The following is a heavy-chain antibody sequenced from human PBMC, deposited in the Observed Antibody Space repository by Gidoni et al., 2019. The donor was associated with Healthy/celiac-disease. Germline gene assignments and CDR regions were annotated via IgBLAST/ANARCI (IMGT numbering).Heavy chain of an antibody. CDR3: ATGTRISGYATDWYFDL. V-gene: IGHV1-24*01. D-gene: IGHD5-12*01. CDR2: FDPEDGET. J-gene: IGHJ2*01. CDR1: GYTLTALS. Sequence: QAQLVQSGAEVKKPGASVNVSCKVSGYTLTALSMHWVRQAPGKGLEWMGGFDPEDGETIYAQKVQGKVNMTEDTSTDTAYMELSSLRSEDTAVYYCATGTRISGYATDWYFDLWGRGTLVTVSS.